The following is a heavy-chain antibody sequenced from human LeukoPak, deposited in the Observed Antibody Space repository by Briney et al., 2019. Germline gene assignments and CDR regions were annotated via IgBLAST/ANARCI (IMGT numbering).Heavy chain of an antibody. CDR3: ARQVISMVRGAPNWFDP. J-gene: IGHJ5*02. CDR1: SGSISTSNYY. V-gene: IGHV4-39*01. CDR2: IFYSGST. Sequence: PSETLSLTCTVSSGSISTSNYYWGWVRQPPGKALEWIGNIFYSGSTYYNPSLKSRVTMSEDTSKNQFSLRLSSVTAADTAVYYCARQVISMVRGAPNWFDPWGQGTLVTVSS. D-gene: IGHD3-10*01.